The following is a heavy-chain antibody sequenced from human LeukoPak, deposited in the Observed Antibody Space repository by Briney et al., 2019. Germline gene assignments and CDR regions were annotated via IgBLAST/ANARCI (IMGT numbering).Heavy chain of an antibody. CDR1: GYTFTSYG. Sequence: ASVKVSCKASGYTFTSYGISWVRQAPGQGLEWMGWISAYNGNTNYAQKLQGRVTMTTDTSTSTAYMELRSLRSDDTAVYYCARERLAAAGRGYCDYWGQGTLVTVSS. V-gene: IGHV1-18*01. D-gene: IGHD6-13*01. CDR3: ARERLAAAGRGYCDY. J-gene: IGHJ4*02. CDR2: ISAYNGNT.